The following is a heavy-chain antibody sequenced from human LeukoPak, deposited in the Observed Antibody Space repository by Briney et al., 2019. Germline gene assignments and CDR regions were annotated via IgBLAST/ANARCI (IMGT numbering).Heavy chain of an antibody. D-gene: IGHD5-12*01. CDR3: ARALSSGYDFSHFDY. V-gene: IGHV4-30-2*01. CDR2: IYHTGST. J-gene: IGHJ4*02. Sequence: SETLSLTCAVSGGSINNDDYSWSWIRQPPGKGLEWIGYIYHTGSTYYNPSLKSRVTMSVDRSKNQFSLNLSSVTAADTAVYYCARALSSGYDFSHFDYWGQGTLVTVSS. CDR1: GGSINNDDYS.